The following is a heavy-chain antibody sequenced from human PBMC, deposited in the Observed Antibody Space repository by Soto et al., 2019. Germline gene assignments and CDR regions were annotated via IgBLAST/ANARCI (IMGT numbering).Heavy chain of an antibody. CDR3: ASSGATARRWYFDL. D-gene: IGHD1-26*01. V-gene: IGHV3-74*01. CDR1: GFTFSKYW. CDR2: INGDGSST. Sequence: EVQLVESGGGLVQPGGSLRLSCAASGFTFSKYWMYWVRQAPGKGLVWVSRINGDGSSTTYADSVKGRFTISRDNANNALHLQMNSVRAEYTALYYCASSGATARRWYFDLGGLGTLVTVSS. J-gene: IGHJ2*01.